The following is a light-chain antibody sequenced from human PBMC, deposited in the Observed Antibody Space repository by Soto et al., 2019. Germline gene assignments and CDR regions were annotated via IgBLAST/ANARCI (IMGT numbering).Light chain of an antibody. CDR3: LQYGRSPMFT. V-gene: IGKV3-20*01. CDR2: GAS. J-gene: IGKJ2*01. CDR1: QSVSSNY. Sequence: EIVLTQSPGTLSLSPGERATLSCRASQSVSSNYLAWYQQKPGQAPRLLIYGASRGAADIPDRFIGSGSGTDFTLTINRLEPEDFAVYFCLQYGRSPMFTFGQGTKLEIK.